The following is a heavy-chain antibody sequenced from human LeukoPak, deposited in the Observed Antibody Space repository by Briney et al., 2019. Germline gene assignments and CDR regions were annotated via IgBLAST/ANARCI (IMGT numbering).Heavy chain of an antibody. V-gene: IGHV3-30*18. D-gene: IGHD2-2*01. CDR3: AKNSDCSSTSCYSYYYGMDV. CDR2: ISYDGSNK. J-gene: IGHJ6*02. Sequence: PGRSLRLSCAASGFTFSSYGMHWVRQAPGKGLEWVAVISYDGSNKYYADSVKGRFTISRDNSKNTLYLQMNSLRAEGTAVYYCAKNSDCSSTSCYSYYYGMDVWGQGTTVTVSS. CDR1: GFTFSSYG.